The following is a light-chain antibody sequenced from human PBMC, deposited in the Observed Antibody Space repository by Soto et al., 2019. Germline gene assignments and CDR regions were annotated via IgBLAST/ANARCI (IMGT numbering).Light chain of an antibody. CDR3: QQYNNWPPRNT. J-gene: IGKJ5*01. Sequence: DIQLTQSPSSVSASVGDRVTIACRAIHGISSWLAWYQQKLGKAPNLLIYDASTLQSGVPSRFSGSGSGTDFTLTISSLQPEDFAVYYCQQYNNWPPRNTFGQGTRLEIK. CDR1: HGISSW. CDR2: DAS. V-gene: IGKV1D-12*01.